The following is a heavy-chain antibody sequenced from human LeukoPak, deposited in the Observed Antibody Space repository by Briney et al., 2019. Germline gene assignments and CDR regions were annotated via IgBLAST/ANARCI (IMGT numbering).Heavy chain of an antibody. Sequence: PGGSLRLSCAASGYTFSGYCMHWVRQVPGKGRVWVSRITGDGSSTTYADSVTGRFTISRDNAKNTVFLQMISLRAEDTAVYYCASIGIRTPDYDYWGHGTLVTVSS. CDR2: ITGDGSST. J-gene: IGHJ4*01. V-gene: IGHV3-74*01. CDR3: ASIGIRTPDYDY. D-gene: IGHD1-14*01. CDR1: GYTFSGYC.